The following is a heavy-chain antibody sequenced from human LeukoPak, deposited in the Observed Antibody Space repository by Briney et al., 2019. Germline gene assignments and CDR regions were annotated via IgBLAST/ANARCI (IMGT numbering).Heavy chain of an antibody. CDR1: GGSISSHY. J-gene: IGHJ5*02. V-gene: IGHV4-59*11. Sequence: SGTLSLTCTVSGGSISSHYWSWIRQPPGKGLEWIGYIYYSGSTNYNPSLKSRVTISVDTSKNQFSLKLSSVTAADAAVYYCARDRTGRGGVFDPWGQGTLVTVSS. CDR3: ARDRTGRGGVFDP. D-gene: IGHD3/OR15-3a*01. CDR2: IYYSGST.